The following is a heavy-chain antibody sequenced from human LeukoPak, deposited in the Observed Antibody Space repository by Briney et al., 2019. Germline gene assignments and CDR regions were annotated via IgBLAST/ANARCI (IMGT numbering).Heavy chain of an antibody. CDR2: IGIRGDT. V-gene: IGHV3-13*01. J-gene: IGHJ4*02. Sequence: GGSLRLSCAASGFTFIDYDVHWVRQVIGKGLEWVSAIGIRGDTHYSGSVKGRFTISRENAESSLYLQMNRLRAEDTAVYYCARGGIQVSGIDEFDYWGQGTLVTVSS. CDR1: GFTFIDYD. CDR3: ARGGIQVSGIDEFDY. D-gene: IGHD6-19*01.